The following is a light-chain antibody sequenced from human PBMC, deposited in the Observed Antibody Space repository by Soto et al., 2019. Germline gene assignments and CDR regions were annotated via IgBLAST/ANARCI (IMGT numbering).Light chain of an antibody. V-gene: IGLV2-14*01. J-gene: IGLJ3*02. CDR3: RSYTSSNTWL. CDR1: TRDVGGFNY. CDR2: EVI. Sequence: QSALTQTASVSGSPGQSITISFTGTTRDVGGFNYVSWYQHHPGKAPKLMIYEVINRPSGVSDRFSGSKSGDTASLTISGLQAEDEADYYCRSYTSSNTWLFGGGTKLTVL.